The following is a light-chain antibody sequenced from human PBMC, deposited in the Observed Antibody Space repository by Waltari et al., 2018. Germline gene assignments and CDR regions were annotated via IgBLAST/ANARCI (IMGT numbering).Light chain of an antibody. CDR1: QFIGNS. CDR2: DAA. J-gene: IGKJ2*01. Sequence: DIQMTQSPSSLSASVGDRVTITCRASQFIGNSLAWFQQKPGKAPKSLLYDAARLQTGVPSKFSPSGSGTDFTLTITSLQSEDFATYYCQQYESYPYTFGQGTKVEIK. CDR3: QQYESYPYT. V-gene: IGKV1-16*02.